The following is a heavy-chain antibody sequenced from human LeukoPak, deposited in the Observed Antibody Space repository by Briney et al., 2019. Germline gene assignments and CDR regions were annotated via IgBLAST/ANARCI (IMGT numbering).Heavy chain of an antibody. D-gene: IGHD2-15*01. CDR1: GFTFSSCD. CDR2: ITTAGDP. CDR3: ARGRGALQGNWFNP. V-gene: IGHV3-13*05. Sequence: GGSLRLSCAASGFTFSSCDMHWVRQATGKGLEWVSAITTAGDPYYPDSVKGRSTISRENAKNSLYLQVNSLRAGDTAVYYCARGRGALQGNWFNPWGQGTLVTVSS. J-gene: IGHJ5*02.